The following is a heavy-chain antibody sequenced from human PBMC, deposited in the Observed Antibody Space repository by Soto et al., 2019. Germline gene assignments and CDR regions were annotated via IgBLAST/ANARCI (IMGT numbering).Heavy chain of an antibody. CDR2: IYYSGST. V-gene: IGHV4-61*01. Sequence: SETLSLTCTVSGGSVSSGSYYWSWIRQPPGKGLEWIGYIYYSGSTNYNPSLKSRVTISVDTSKNQFSLKLSSVTAADTAVYYCARDSSSWENFFDYWGQGTLVTVSS. CDR1: GGSVSSGSYY. J-gene: IGHJ4*02. CDR3: ARDSSSWENFFDY. D-gene: IGHD6-13*01.